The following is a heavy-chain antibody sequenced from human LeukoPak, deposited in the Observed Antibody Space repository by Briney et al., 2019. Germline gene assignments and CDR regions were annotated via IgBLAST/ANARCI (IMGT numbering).Heavy chain of an antibody. D-gene: IGHD6-13*01. CDR3: ARGSQEYSSSWYGNWFDP. Sequence: AASVKVSCKASGGTFSSYAISWVRQAPGQGLEWMGWISAYNGNTNYAQKLQGRVTMTTDTSTSTAYMELRSLRSDDTAVYYCARGSQEYSSSWYGNWFDPWGQGTLVTVSS. CDR1: GGTFSSYA. CDR2: ISAYNGNT. J-gene: IGHJ5*02. V-gene: IGHV1-18*01.